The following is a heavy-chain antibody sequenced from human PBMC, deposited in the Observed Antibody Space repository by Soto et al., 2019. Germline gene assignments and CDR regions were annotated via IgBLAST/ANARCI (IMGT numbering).Heavy chain of an antibody. D-gene: IGHD3-9*01. CDR1: GYTFTNYG. CDR2: INAGNVNT. CDR3: ARGGTSSLQYFDWLGAVYFDY. Sequence: ASVKVSCQASGYTFTNYGIHWVRQAPGQGPEWMGWINAGNVNTKYSQKFQGRVTLTRDTSASIAYMELSSLRSEDTAIYYCARGGTSSLQYFDWLGAVYFDYWGQGTLVTVSS. J-gene: IGHJ4*02. V-gene: IGHV1-3*01.